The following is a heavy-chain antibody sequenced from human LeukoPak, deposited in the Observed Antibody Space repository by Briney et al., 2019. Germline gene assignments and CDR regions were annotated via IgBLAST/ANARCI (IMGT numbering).Heavy chain of an antibody. V-gene: IGHV4-59*08. CDR2: IYHSGSA. Sequence: ASETLSLTCTVSGGSISSYYWSWIRQPPGKGLEWIGYIYHSGSANYNPSLKSRVTISIDTSTNQFSLKLNSVTAADTAVYYCASGPTEARARYWGRGTLLTVSS. CDR1: GGSISSYY. D-gene: IGHD1-26*01. J-gene: IGHJ4*02. CDR3: ASGPTEARARY.